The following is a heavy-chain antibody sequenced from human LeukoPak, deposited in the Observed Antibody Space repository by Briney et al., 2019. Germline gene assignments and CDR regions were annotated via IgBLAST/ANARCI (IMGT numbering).Heavy chain of an antibody. CDR2: ISWNSGSI. V-gene: IGHV3-9*03. D-gene: IGHD6-6*01. Sequence: GGSLRLSCAASGFIFDDYAIHWVRQTPGKGLEWVSGISWNSGSINYADSVKGRFTISRDNAKNSLYLQMNSLRAEDMALYYCAKGQTKHLVPIFHYWGQGTLVTVSS. J-gene: IGHJ4*02. CDR1: GFIFDDYA. CDR3: AKGQTKHLVPIFHY.